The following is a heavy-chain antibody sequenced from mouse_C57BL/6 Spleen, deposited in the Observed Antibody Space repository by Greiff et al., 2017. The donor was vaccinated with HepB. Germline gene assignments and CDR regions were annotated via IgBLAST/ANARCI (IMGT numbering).Heavy chain of an antibody. V-gene: IGHV1-15*01. CDR1: GYTFTDYE. Sequence: QVQLQQSGAELVRPGASVTLSCKASGYTFTDYEMHWVKQTPVHGLEWIGAIDPETGGTAYNQKFKGKAILTADKSSSPAYMELRSLTSEDSAVYYCTKNWRGAMDYWGQGTSVTVSS. CDR2: IDPETGGT. J-gene: IGHJ4*01. CDR3: TKNWRGAMDY. D-gene: IGHD4-1*01.